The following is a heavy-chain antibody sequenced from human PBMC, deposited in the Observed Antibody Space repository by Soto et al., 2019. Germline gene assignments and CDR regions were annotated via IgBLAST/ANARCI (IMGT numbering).Heavy chain of an antibody. V-gene: IGHV4-59*01. D-gene: IGHD5-18*01. CDR1: GDSINTYYY. CDR3: ARDRGYSYGDFDY. J-gene: IGHJ4*02. Sequence: SETLSLTCTVSGDSINTYYYWSWIRQPPGKGLECILYIYYSGSTNYNPSLKSRVTISVDTSKNQFSLKLSSVTAADTAVYYCARDRGYSYGDFDYWGQGTLVTVSS. CDR2: IYYSGST.